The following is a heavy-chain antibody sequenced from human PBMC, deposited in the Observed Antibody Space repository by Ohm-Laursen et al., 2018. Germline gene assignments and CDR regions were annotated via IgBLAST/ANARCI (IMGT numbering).Heavy chain of an antibody. J-gene: IGHJ4*02. Sequence: ASVKVSYKASGYTFTSYGISWVRQAPGQGLEWMGWISAYNGNTNYAQNLQDRVTMTTDTSTNTAYMELRSLRSDDTAVYYCARGYGSGWYGGYWGQGTLVTVSS. CDR3: ARGYGSGWYGGY. CDR1: GYTFTSYG. D-gene: IGHD6-19*01. V-gene: IGHV1-18*01. CDR2: ISAYNGNT.